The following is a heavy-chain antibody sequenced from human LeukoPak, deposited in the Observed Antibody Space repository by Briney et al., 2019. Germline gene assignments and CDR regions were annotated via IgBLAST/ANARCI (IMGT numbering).Heavy chain of an antibody. J-gene: IGHJ6*02. V-gene: IGHV1-8*01. CDR1: GYTFTSYD. Sequence: ASVKVSCKASGYTFTSYDINWVRQAPGQGLEWMGWMNPKSGNTDYAQKLQGRVTMTRNTSISTAYMELSSLRSEDTSVYYCARGGYSYGYNYYYFGMDVWGQGPTVTVSS. D-gene: IGHD5-18*01. CDR3: ARGGYSYGYNYYYFGMDV. CDR2: MNPKSGNT.